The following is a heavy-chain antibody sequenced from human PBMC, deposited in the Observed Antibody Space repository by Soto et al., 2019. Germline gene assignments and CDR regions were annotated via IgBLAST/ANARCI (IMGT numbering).Heavy chain of an antibody. CDR3: TRGGTRTTYWGLVES. V-gene: IGHV3-74*01. CDR2: ISGDASST. Sequence: EVKVVESGGGLVQPGGSLRLSCAASGFTFSDNWMHWVRQPPGKGQVWVSRISGDASSTSYADSVKGRFTISRDSAKNTVYLQMDSLRVEDTAVYYCTRGGTRTTYWGLVESWGQGTLVTVSS. J-gene: IGHJ4*02. CDR1: GFTFSDNW. D-gene: IGHD7-27*01.